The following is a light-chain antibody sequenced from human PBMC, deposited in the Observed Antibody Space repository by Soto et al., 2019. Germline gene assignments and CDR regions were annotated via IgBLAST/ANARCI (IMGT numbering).Light chain of an antibody. CDR3: SSYTSTNTWV. J-gene: IGLJ3*02. CDR2: EFS. V-gene: IGLV2-14*01. Sequence: QSALTQPASVSGSPGQSITIYCTGSSRDVGGYNYVSWYQQHPGKAPKLIIYEFSNRPSGVSNRFSGSKSVNTASLTISGLQAEDEAVYYCSSYTSTNTWVFGGGTKLTVL. CDR1: SRDVGGYNY.